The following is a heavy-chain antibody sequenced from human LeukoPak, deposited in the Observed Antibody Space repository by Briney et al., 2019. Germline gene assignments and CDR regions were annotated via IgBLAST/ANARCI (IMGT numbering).Heavy chain of an antibody. CDR2: ISGSGGST. J-gene: IGHJ4*02. CDR1: GFTFGSYA. D-gene: IGHD1-26*01. V-gene: IGHV3-23*01. CDR3: ARRSSGSPPYYFGY. Sequence: GGSLRLSCAASGFTFGSYAMSWVRQAPGKGLEWVSAISGSGGSTYYADSVKGRFTISRDNAKNTLYLQMNSLRAEDTAVYYCARRSSGSPPYYFGYWGQGTLVTVSS.